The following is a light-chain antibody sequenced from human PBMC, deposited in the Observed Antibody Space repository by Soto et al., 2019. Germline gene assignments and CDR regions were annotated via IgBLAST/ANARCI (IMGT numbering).Light chain of an antibody. CDR1: QSVSSSY. J-gene: IGKJ5*01. CDR3: QQYGSSSIT. Sequence: VLTQSPGTLSLSPGERATLSCRASQSVSSSYLAWYQQKPGQAPRLLIYAASIRATDIPDRFSGSGSGTDFTLTIIRLEPEDFAVFYCQQYGSSSITFGQGTRLEIK. CDR2: AAS. V-gene: IGKV3-20*01.